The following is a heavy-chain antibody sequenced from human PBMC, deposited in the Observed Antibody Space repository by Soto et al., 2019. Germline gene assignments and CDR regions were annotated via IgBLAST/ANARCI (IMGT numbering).Heavy chain of an antibody. J-gene: IGHJ4*02. CDR1: GGSFSAFY. Sequence: SETLSLTCAVNGGSFSAFYWSWIRQPPGKGLEWIGQVFHGGSTNYSPSLKSRVSISVDTSKNQFSLELRSVTAADTAVYYCARPHHHSNTFYFYFDYWGQGTLVTVSS. CDR3: ARPHHHSNTFYFYFDY. D-gene: IGHD6-13*01. V-gene: IGHV4-34*12. CDR2: VFHGGST.